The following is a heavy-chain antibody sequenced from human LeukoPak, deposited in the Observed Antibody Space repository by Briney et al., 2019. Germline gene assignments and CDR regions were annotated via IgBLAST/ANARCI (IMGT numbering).Heavy chain of an antibody. Sequence: SVIVSCKASGGTFSSYAISWVRQAPGQGLEWMGGIIPIFGTANYAQKFQGRVTITTDESTSTAYMELSSLRSEDTAVYYCARDKAAAGTNWFDPWGQGTLVTVSS. CDR3: ARDKAAAGTNWFDP. J-gene: IGHJ5*02. CDR2: IIPIFGTA. CDR1: GGTFSSYA. D-gene: IGHD6-13*01. V-gene: IGHV1-69*05.